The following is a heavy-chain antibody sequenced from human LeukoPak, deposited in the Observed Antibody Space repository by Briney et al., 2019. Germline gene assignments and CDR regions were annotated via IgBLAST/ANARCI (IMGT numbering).Heavy chain of an antibody. D-gene: IGHD1-26*01. J-gene: IGHJ6*04. V-gene: IGHV1-46*01. CDR2: INPTVGTT. Sequence: GASVKVSCKASGYSFTTHYVHWVRQAPGQGLEWMGIINPTVGTTFYAQKFQDRVTMTSDTSASIAYLDLNSLRSDDTAVYFCARGDRVESGGGYGMDVWGKGTTVTVSS. CDR1: GYSFTTHY. CDR3: ARGDRVESGGGYGMDV.